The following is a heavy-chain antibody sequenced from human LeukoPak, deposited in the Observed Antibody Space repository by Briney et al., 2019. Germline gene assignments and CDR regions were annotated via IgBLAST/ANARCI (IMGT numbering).Heavy chain of an antibody. CDR1: GFTFSSHW. V-gene: IGHV3-74*01. Sequence: SGGSLRLSCAASGFTFSSHWMEWVRHVPGKGLVWVSRINTDGSSIVYADSVEGRFTISRDDPKNTLYLQMNSLRAEDTALYYCARTVAAADDYWGEGTLVTVSS. CDR2: INTDGSSI. D-gene: IGHD6-13*01. CDR3: ARTVAAADDY. J-gene: IGHJ4*02.